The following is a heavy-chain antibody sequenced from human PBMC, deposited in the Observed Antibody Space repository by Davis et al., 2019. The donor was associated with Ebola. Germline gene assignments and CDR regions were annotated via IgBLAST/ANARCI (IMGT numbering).Heavy chain of an antibody. CDR1: GYTFTSYA. V-gene: IGHV1-3*01. CDR3: ARDGVYCTNGVCPSYYYYYGMDV. J-gene: IGHJ6*02. Sequence: ASVKVSCKASGYTFTSYAMHWVRQAPGQRLEWMGWINAGNGNTKYSQKFQGRVTITRDTSASTAYMELSSLRSEDTAVYYCARDGVYCTNGVCPSYYYYYGMDVWGQGTTVTVSS. D-gene: IGHD2-8*01. CDR2: INAGNGNT.